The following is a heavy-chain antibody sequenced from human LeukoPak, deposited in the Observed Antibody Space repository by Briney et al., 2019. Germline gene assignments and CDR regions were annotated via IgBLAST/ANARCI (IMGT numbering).Heavy chain of an antibody. D-gene: IGHD5-18*01. V-gene: IGHV3-21*04. Sequence: GGSLRLSCAASGFPFSSYTMNWVRQAPGKGLEWVSSISSSGTYIYYADSVKGRFTISRDNARNSLYLQMNSLRVEDTAVYYCTRDRYGDWGQGTLVTVSS. CDR1: GFPFSSYT. J-gene: IGHJ4*02. CDR3: TRDRYGD. CDR2: ISSSGTYI.